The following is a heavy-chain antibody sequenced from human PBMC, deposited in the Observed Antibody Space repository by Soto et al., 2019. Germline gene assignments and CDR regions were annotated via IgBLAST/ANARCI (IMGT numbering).Heavy chain of an antibody. CDR1: GDSVSSNSAA. CDR3: ARGESTYYYGSGSYQDYYYMDV. Sequence: PSQTLSLTCAISGDSVSSNSAAWNWIRQSPSRGLEWLGRTYYRSKWYNDYAVSVKSRITINPDTSKNQFSLQLNSVTPEDTAVYYCARGESTYYYGSGSYQDYYYMDVWGKGTXVTVSS. V-gene: IGHV6-1*01. J-gene: IGHJ6*03. CDR2: TYYRSKWYN. D-gene: IGHD3-10*01.